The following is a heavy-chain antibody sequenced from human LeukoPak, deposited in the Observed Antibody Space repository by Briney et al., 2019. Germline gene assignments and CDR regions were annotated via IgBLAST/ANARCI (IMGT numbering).Heavy chain of an antibody. CDR1: GYTFTGYY. D-gene: IGHD2-2*01. Sequence: ASVKVSCKASGYTFTGYYMHWVRQAPGQGLEWMGWINPNSGGTNYAQKFQGRVTMTRDTSISTAYMELSRLRSDDTAVYHCAYHPDIVVVPAATGWGQGTLVTVSS. V-gene: IGHV1-2*02. CDR3: AYHPDIVVVPAATG. CDR2: INPNSGGT. J-gene: IGHJ4*02.